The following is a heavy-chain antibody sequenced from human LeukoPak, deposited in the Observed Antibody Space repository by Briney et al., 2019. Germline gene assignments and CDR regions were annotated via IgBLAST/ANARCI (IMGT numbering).Heavy chain of an antibody. CDR2: INPNNGAT. V-gene: IGHV1-2*02. Sequence: ASVKVSCKASGYIFTSYYIHWIRQAPGQGLEWMGWINPNNGATKYAQKLQGRVTMTRDTSISTAYMELRRLKSDDTAVYYCARDDYGSGSYYVYWGQGTLVTVPS. CDR1: GYIFTSYY. D-gene: IGHD3-10*01. CDR3: ARDDYGSGSYYVY. J-gene: IGHJ4*02.